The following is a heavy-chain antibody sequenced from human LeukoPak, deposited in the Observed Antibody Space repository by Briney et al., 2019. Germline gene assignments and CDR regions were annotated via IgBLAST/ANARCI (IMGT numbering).Heavy chain of an antibody. CDR1: GFTFSSYG. Sequence: GRSLRLSCAASGFTFSSYGMHWVRQAPGKGLEWVAVISYDGSNKYYADSVKGRFTISRDNSKNTLYLQMNSLRAEDTAVYYCARDLWFGELLWGQGTLVTVSS. CDR3: ARDLWFGELL. CDR2: ISYDGSNK. D-gene: IGHD3-10*01. J-gene: IGHJ4*02. V-gene: IGHV3-30*03.